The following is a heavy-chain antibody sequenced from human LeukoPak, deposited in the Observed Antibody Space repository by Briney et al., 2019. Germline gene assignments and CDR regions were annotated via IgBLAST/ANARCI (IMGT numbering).Heavy chain of an antibody. J-gene: IGHJ4*02. V-gene: IGHV3-73*01. CDR2: IRTKTNGYAT. D-gene: IGHD5-18*01. CDR3: ALGYSYGFDY. Sequence: GGSLRLSCAASGINFSRSGMYGVRQAAGKGLEWVGRIRTKTNGYATTYAASVKGRLNSCRDDSKNTAYLQMNSLKTEDTAVYYCALGYSYGFDYWGQGTLVTVSS. CDR1: GINFSRSG.